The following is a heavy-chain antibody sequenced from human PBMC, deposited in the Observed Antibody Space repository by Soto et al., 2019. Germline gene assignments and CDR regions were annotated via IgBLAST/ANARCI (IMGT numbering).Heavy chain of an antibody. CDR2: FQSGGST. Sequence: DVQLVESGGGLVQPGGSLTLACAGSGFPVTSKYLSWVRQAPGKGLEWVSLFQSGGSTFYAYSVKGRFSISRDNSKNTVYLQMNGLRAEDTAVYYCARYDVHCSGGRCYGVPRDVWGKGTTVTGSS. D-gene: IGHD2-15*01. CDR1: GFPVTSKY. J-gene: IGHJ6*04. V-gene: IGHV3-66*01. CDR3: ARYDVHCSGGRCYGVPRDV.